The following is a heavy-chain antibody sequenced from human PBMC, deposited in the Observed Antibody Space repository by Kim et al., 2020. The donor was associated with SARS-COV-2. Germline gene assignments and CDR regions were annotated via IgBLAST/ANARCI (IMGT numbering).Heavy chain of an antibody. V-gene: IGHV3-23*01. J-gene: IGHJ4*02. CDR3: AKAPGYCSSTSCYGGLDY. Sequence: KGRFTISRDNSKNTLYLQMNSLRAEDTAVYYCAKAPGYCSSTSCYGGLDYWGQGTLVTVSS. D-gene: IGHD2-2*01.